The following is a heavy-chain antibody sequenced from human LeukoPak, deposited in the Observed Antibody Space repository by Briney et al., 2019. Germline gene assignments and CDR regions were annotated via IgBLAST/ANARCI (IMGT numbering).Heavy chain of an antibody. V-gene: IGHV4-39*01. CDR2: IYYSGST. J-gene: IGHJ4*02. CDR3: ARVSRQLVDY. D-gene: IGHD6-13*01. CDR1: GGSISSSSYY. Sequence: PSETLSLTCTVSGGSISSSSYYWGWIRQPPGKGLEWIGSIYYSGSTYYNPSLKSRVTISVDTSKNQFSLKLSSVTAADTAVYYCARVSRQLVDYWGQGTLVTVSS.